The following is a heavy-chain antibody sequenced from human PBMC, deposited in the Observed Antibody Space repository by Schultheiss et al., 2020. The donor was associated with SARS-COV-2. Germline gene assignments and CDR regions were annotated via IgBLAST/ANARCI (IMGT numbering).Heavy chain of an antibody. J-gene: IGHJ4*02. V-gene: IGHV3-21*01. Sequence: GGSLRLSCAASGFTFSSYAMSWVRQAPGKGLEWVSSISSSSSYIYYADSVKGRFTISRDNSKNSLYLQMNSLRAEDTAVYYCASAPEYGDYSYYFDYWGQGTLVTVSS. CDR1: GFTFSSYA. CDR3: ASAPEYGDYSYYFDY. D-gene: IGHD4-17*01. CDR2: ISSSSSYI.